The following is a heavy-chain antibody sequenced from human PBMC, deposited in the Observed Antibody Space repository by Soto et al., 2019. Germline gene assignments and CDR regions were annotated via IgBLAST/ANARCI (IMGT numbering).Heavy chain of an antibody. D-gene: IGHD2-2*01. J-gene: IGHJ4*02. CDR1: GGTLSSYP. Sequence: QVQLVQSGAEVRKPESSVKVSCRASGGTLSSYPISWVRQAPGQGLEWMGRIVPILRIANYAQKFQGRVTITADTSTNPAYRELSSLTSEDTAVYYCARVVASREAEGYYFQSWGQGTLVSVSP. V-gene: IGHV1-69*02. CDR3: ARVVASREAEGYYFQS. CDR2: IVPILRIA.